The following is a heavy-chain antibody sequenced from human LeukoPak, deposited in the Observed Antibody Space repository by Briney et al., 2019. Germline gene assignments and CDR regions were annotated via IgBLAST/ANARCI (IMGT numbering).Heavy chain of an antibody. CDR3: ARAGGVKTAALDLDY. V-gene: IGHV4-59*01. J-gene: IGHJ4*02. D-gene: IGHD6-25*01. CDR2: IYYSGSA. Sequence: SETLSLTCTVSGGSISDYSWSWIRQPPGKGLEWFGNIYYSGSANHNPSLKSRVTISRDTSKNQFSLKLTSVTTADTAVYYCARAGGVKTAALDLDYWGQGTLVTVSS. CDR1: GGSISDYS.